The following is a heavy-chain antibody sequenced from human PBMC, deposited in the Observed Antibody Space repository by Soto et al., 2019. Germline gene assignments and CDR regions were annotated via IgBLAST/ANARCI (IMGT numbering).Heavy chain of an antibody. J-gene: IGHJ4*02. CDR3: ARQADSYGYDRGDY. V-gene: IGHV1-69*01. CDR2: IIPIFGTA. D-gene: IGHD5-18*01. CDR1: GGTFSSYA. Sequence: AVKVSCKASGGTFSSYAISWARQAPGQGLEWMGGIIPIFGTANYAQKFQGRVTITADESTSTAYMELSSLRSEDTAVYYCARQADSYGYDRGDYWGQGTLVTVSS.